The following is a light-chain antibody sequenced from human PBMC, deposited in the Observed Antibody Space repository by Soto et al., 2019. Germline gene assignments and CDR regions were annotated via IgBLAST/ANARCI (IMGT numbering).Light chain of an antibody. CDR3: QSYDSSKSWV. Sequence: NFMLTQPHSESESPGKTVTISCTRSSGSIASNYVQWYQQRPGSSPTTVIYDDNQRPSGVPDRFSGSIDSSSNSASLTISGLKTEDEADYYCQSYDSSKSWVFGGGTKLTVL. CDR1: SGSIASNY. J-gene: IGLJ3*02. V-gene: IGLV6-57*01. CDR2: DDN.